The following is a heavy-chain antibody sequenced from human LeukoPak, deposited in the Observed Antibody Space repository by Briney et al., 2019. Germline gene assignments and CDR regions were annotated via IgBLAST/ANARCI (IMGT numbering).Heavy chain of an antibody. V-gene: IGHV1-24*01. CDR3: ATYCSSTSCYANWFDP. Sequence: ASVQVSCQVSGYTLTELSMHWVRQAPGKGLEWMGGFDPEDGETIYAQKFQGRVTMTEDTSTDTAYMELSSLRSEDTAVYYCATYCSSTSCYANWFDPWGQGTLVTVSS. CDR1: GYTLTELS. CDR2: FDPEDGET. D-gene: IGHD2-2*01. J-gene: IGHJ5*02.